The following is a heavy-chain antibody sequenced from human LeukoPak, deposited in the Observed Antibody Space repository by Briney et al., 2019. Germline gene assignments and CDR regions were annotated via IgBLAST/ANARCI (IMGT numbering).Heavy chain of an antibody. Sequence: VGSLRLSCSASGCTFTHYTMHWVRQSPGKGLGWVAVVLYDGRNTYHADSVKGRFTLSRDNFNNTLSPKMNTLRADDTAVYYCVRDNYGGILDFWGQGTLVTVSS. CDR3: VRDNYGGILDF. D-gene: IGHD2-21*01. V-gene: IGHV3-30*04. CDR2: VLYDGRNT. CDR1: GCTFTHYT. J-gene: IGHJ4*02.